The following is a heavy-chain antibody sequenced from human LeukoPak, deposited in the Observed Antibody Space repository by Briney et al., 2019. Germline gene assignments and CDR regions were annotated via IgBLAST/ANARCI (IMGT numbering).Heavy chain of an antibody. V-gene: IGHV1-69*13. J-gene: IGHJ3*02. CDR2: IIPIFGTA. Sequence: SVKVSCKASGGTFSSYAISWVRLAPGQGLEWMGGIIPIFGTANYAQKFQGRVTITADESTSTAYMELSSLRSEDTAVYYCARTPPVVPAAQGPHDAFDIWGQGTMVTVSS. CDR1: GGTFSSYA. CDR3: ARTPPVVPAAQGPHDAFDI. D-gene: IGHD2-2*01.